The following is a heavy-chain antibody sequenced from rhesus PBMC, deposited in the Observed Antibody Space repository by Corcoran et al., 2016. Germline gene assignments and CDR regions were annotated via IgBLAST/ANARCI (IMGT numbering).Heavy chain of an antibody. CDR3: ARDHGSSGWYGNYYGLDS. D-gene: IGHD6-31*01. J-gene: IGHJ6*01. CDR2: IYGNSAST. CDR1: GGSISGGSY. Sequence: QVQLQESGPGLVKPSETLSLTCAVPGGSISGGSYWGWIRPPPGEGVGGIGNIYGNSASTYYNPSLKSRVTISKDTSKNQFSLKLSSVTAADTAVYYCARDHGSSGWYGNYYGLDSWGQGVVVTVSS. V-gene: IGHV4S7*01.